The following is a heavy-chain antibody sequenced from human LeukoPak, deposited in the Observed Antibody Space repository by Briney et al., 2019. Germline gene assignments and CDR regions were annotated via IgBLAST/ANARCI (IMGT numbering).Heavy chain of an antibody. CDR3: ARADPTHYDFWSGYYPYFDY. J-gene: IGHJ4*02. V-gene: IGHV1-69*05. CDR1: GGTFSSYA. CDR2: IIPIFGTA. D-gene: IGHD3-3*01. Sequence: SVKVSRKASGGTFSSYAISWVRQAPGQGLEWMGGIIPIFGTANYAQKFQGRVTITTDESTSTAYMELSSLRSGDTAVYYCARADPTHYDFWSGYYPYFDYWGQGTLVTVSS.